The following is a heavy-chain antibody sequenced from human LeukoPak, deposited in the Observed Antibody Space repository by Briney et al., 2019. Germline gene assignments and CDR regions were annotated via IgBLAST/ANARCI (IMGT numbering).Heavy chain of an antibody. CDR1: GFTFSNYG. CDR3: ARENDYALDY. CDR2: IRYVGSDK. J-gene: IGHJ4*02. V-gene: IGHV3-30*12. D-gene: IGHD4-17*01. Sequence: GGSLRLSCAASGFTFSNYGMHWVRQAPGKGLEWVAVIRYVGSDKYYADSVKGRFTISGDNSQNTMYLQMNSLRAEDTAVYYCARENDYALDYWGQGALVTVSS.